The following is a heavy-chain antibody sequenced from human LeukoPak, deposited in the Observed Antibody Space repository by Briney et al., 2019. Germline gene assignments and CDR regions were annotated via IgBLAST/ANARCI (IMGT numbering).Heavy chain of an antibody. Sequence: GGSLRLSCAASGFTLSSYWMTWVRQAPGKGLEWVDNIKQDGSEKYYVDSVKGRFTISRDNAKNSLYLQMNSLRAEDTAVYYCATVRSNYYYYYMDVWGKGTTVTVSS. CDR2: IKQDGSEK. CDR1: GFTLSSYW. D-gene: IGHD1-14*01. J-gene: IGHJ6*03. CDR3: ATVRSNYYYYYMDV. V-gene: IGHV3-7*01.